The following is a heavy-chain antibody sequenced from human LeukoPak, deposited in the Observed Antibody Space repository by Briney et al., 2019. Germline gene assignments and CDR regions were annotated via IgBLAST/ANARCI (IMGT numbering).Heavy chain of an antibody. V-gene: IGHV3-74*01. CDR3: ARDEGFDP. J-gene: IGHJ5*02. Sequence: GGSLRLSCAASGFTFSSYWMHWVRQARGKGLVWFSRVNSDGSSTSYVDSVRGRFTISRDNAKNTLYLQMNSLRAEDTAVYYCARDEGFDPWGQGTLVTVSS. CDR2: VNSDGSST. CDR1: GFTFSSYW.